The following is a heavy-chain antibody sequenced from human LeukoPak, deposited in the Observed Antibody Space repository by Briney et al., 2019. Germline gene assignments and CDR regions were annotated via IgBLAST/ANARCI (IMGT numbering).Heavy chain of an antibody. CDR2: IYPGDSDT. CDR1: GYSFTSYW. J-gene: IGHJ3*02. Sequence: GESLKISCKGSGYSFTSYWIGWVRQMPGKGPEWMGIIYPGDSDTRYSPSFQGQVTISADKSISTAYLQWSSLKASDTAMYYCARTAMGDCSGGSCYSDNALDIWGQGTMVTVSS. D-gene: IGHD2-15*01. V-gene: IGHV5-51*01. CDR3: ARTAMGDCSGGSCYSDNALDI.